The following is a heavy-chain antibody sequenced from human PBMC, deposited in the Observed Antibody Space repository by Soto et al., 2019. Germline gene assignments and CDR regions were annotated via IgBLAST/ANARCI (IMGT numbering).Heavy chain of an antibody. CDR3: ARGVYYYDSSGPFDI. CDR1: GGSISSADYY. CDR2: IYDSGST. Sequence: SETLSLTCTVSGGSISSADYYWNWVRQPPGKGLEWIGYIYDSGSTYYNPSLKSRLTISGGTSKKQFSLELSSVTAADAAVYYCARGVYYYDSSGPFDIWGQGTMVTVSS. D-gene: IGHD3-22*01. V-gene: IGHV4-30-4*01. J-gene: IGHJ3*02.